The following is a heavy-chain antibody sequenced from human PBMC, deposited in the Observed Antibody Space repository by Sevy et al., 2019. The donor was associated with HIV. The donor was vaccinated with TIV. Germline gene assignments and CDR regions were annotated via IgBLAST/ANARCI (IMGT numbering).Heavy chain of an antibody. CDR1: GGSISSYY. CDR2: IYTSGST. CDR3: ARDRVYDILTGYSQFDY. D-gene: IGHD3-9*01. Sequence: SETLSLTCTVSGGSISSYYWSWIRQPAGKGLEWIGCIYTSGSTNYNPSLKSRVTMSVDTSKNQFSLKLSSVTAADTAVYYCARDRVYDILTGYSQFDYWGQGTLVTVSS. J-gene: IGHJ4*02. V-gene: IGHV4-4*07.